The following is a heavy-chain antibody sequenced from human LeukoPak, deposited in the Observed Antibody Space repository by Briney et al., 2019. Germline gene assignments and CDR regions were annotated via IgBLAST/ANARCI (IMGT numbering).Heavy chain of an antibody. CDR2: IYYSGST. CDR3: ARQKYDILIGYAVSAFDI. CDR1: GGSISSYY. Sequence: SETLSLTCTVSGGSISSYYWSWIRQPPGKGLEWIGYIYYSGSTNYNPSLKTRVTISVDTSKNQFSLKLSSVTAADTAVYYCARQKYDILIGYAVSAFDIWGQGTMVTVSS. D-gene: IGHD3-9*01. J-gene: IGHJ3*02. V-gene: IGHV4-59*08.